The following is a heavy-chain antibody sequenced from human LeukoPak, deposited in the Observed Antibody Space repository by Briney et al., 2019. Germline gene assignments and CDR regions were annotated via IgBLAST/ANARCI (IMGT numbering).Heavy chain of an antibody. J-gene: IGHJ6*03. CDR2: IRYDGSNK. Sequence: GGSLRLSCAASGFTFSNYNMNWVRQAPGKGLEWVAFIRYDGSNKYYADSVKGRFTISRDNSKNTLYLQMNSLRAEDTAVYYCAKGSGSGSYYPYYYYYMDVWSKGTTVTISS. D-gene: IGHD3-10*01. CDR3: AKGSGSGSYYPYYYYYMDV. V-gene: IGHV3-30*02. CDR1: GFTFSNYN.